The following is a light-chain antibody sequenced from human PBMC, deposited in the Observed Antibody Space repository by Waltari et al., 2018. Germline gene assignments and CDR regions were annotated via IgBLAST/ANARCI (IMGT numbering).Light chain of an antibody. V-gene: IGLV2-8*01. J-gene: IGLJ1*01. Sequence: QSALTQPPSASGSPGQSVTISCTGTSSDVGGYNYVSWYQQHPGKAPKLMVYEVSQRPAGAPDRLSGSRSGKTASLTVAGLQAEDEADYYCSSYAGSLYVFGTGTKVTVL. CDR1: SSDVGGYNY. CDR3: SSYAGSLYV. CDR2: EVS.